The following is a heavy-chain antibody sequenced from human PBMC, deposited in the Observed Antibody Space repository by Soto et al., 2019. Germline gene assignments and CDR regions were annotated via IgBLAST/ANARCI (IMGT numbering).Heavy chain of an antibody. J-gene: IGHJ6*03. CDR2: IIPKLGIT. V-gene: IGHV1-69*02. Sequence: VQLVQSVAEVKRPGSSVKVSCKAPVGTFSDYNIAWVRQARGQGLEWMGRIIPKLGITNYAHKFQDRVRITADQATSTAYMELTSLRYEDTAVYFCARVEGTRTTNFYHYMDVWGEGTSVTVS. CDR1: VGTFSDYN. CDR3: ARVEGTRTTNFYHYMDV. D-gene: IGHD2-8*01.